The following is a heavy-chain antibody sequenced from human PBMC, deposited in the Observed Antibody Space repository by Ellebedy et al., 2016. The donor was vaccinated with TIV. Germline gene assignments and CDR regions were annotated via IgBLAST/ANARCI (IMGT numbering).Heavy chain of an antibody. Sequence: PGGSLRLSCAASGFTFTRYTMSWVRQAPGKGPEWLALLSYDGTKVYYADSVSGRFTLSRDNSENTLFLQMTRLRAEDTALYYCVKDFGVSGTNFDQWGQGTLVAVSS. CDR3: VKDFGVSGTNFDQ. D-gene: IGHD1-20*01. V-gene: IGHV3-30*18. CDR2: LSYDGTKV. J-gene: IGHJ4*02. CDR1: GFTFTRYT.